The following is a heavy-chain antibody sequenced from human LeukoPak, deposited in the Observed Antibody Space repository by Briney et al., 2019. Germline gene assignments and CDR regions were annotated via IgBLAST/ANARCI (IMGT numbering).Heavy chain of an antibody. CDR3: ARGRSFSSGSFLGTKKGKYYFDY. CDR2: ISSSGSII. Sequence: GGSLRLSCAASGFTFSDYYMNWIRQAPGKGLEWVSYISSSGSIIYYADSVKGRFTISRDNAKNSLYMQMNSLRAEDTAVYYCARGRSFSSGSFLGTKKGKYYFDYWGQGTLVTVSS. V-gene: IGHV3-11*04. J-gene: IGHJ4*02. CDR1: GFTFSDYY. D-gene: IGHD3-10*01.